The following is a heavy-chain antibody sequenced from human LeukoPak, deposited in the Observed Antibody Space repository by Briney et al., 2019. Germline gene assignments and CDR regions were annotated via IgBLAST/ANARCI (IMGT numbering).Heavy chain of an antibody. D-gene: IGHD5-12*01. CDR3: AKGGGAIDY. CDR2: IYYRSKWYN. V-gene: IGHV6-1*01. CDR1: GVSVSRNNAA. Sequence: SQTLSFTCVISGVSVSRNNAALHWIRQSPSRGIEWLGRIYYRSKWYNDYAPSVKSRITINPDTSKNQFSLQLNSVTPEDTAVYYCAKGGGAIDYWGQGTLVTVSS. J-gene: IGHJ4*02.